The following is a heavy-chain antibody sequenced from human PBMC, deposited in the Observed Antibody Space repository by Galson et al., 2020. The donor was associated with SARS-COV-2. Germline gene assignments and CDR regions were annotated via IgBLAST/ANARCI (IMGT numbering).Heavy chain of an antibody. CDR1: GFTFSSYG. D-gene: IGHD3-3*01. CDR2: IWYDGSNK. J-gene: IGHJ6*03. CDR3: AKTYYDFWSGPRNHRAYYYYYMDV. V-gene: IGHV3-33*06. Sequence: QLGESLKISCAASGFTFSSYGMHWVRQAPGKGLEWVAVIWYDGSNKYYADSVKGRFTISRDNSKNTLYLQMNSLRAEDTAVYYCAKTYYDFWSGPRNHRAYYYYYMDVWGKGTTVTVSS.